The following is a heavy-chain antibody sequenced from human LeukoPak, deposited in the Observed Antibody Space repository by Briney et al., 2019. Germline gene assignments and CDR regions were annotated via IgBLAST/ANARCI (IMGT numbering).Heavy chain of an antibody. CDR3: ARVPRYYGSGSYDY. Sequence: GGSLRPSCAASGFTFSSYWMHWVRQAPGKGLVWVSRINSDGSSTSYADSVKGRFTISRDNAKNTLYLQMNSLRAEDTAVYYCARVPRYYGSGSYDYWGQGTLVTVSS. D-gene: IGHD3-10*01. CDR1: GFTFSSYW. V-gene: IGHV3-74*01. CDR2: INSDGSST. J-gene: IGHJ4*02.